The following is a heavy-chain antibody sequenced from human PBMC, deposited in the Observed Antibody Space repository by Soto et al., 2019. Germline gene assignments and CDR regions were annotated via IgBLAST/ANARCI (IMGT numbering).Heavy chain of an antibody. CDR3: AKDRGPEGGYNWFEP. V-gene: IGHV3-33*06. Sequence: GGSLRLSCAASGFTFSSYAMHCVRQSPGKWLEWVAVIWFDGNNKYYADSVKGRFTISRDNSKNTLYLQMNSLRVEDTAVYYCAKDRGPEGGYNWFEPWGQGTLVTVSS. CDR1: GFTFSSYA. J-gene: IGHJ5*02. D-gene: IGHD1-26*01. CDR2: IWFDGNNK.